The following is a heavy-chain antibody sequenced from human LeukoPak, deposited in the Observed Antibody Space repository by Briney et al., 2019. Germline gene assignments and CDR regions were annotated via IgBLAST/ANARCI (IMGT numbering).Heavy chain of an antibody. V-gene: IGHV3-48*01. CDR1: GFTFSNYN. CDR2: ISSSSSTI. J-gene: IGHJ4*02. Sequence: GGSLRLSCAASGFTFSNYNMNWVRQAPGKGLEWISYISSSSSTISYADSVKGRFTISRDNAKNSLYLQMNSLRAEDTAVYYCARRVIAVGLDYWGQGTLVTVSS. D-gene: IGHD2-21*01. CDR3: ARRVIAVGLDY.